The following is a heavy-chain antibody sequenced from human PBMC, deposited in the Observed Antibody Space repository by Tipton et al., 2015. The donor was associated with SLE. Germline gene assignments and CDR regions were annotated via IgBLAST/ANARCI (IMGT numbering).Heavy chain of an antibody. J-gene: IGHJ4*02. CDR2: IYYTGST. CDR3: AGWAQEWLQFHY. D-gene: IGHD5-24*01. V-gene: IGHV4-59*01. CDR1: GGSISSYY. Sequence: GLVKPSETLSLTCTVSGGSISSYYWSWIRQPPGKGLEWIGYIYYTGSTNSNPSLKSRVTISVDTSKNQFSLKLNSVTAADTAVYYCAGWAQEWLQFHYWGQGTLVTVSS.